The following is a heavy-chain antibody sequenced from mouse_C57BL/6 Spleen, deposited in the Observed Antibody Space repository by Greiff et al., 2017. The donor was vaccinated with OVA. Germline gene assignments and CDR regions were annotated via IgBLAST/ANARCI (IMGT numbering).Heavy chain of an antibody. V-gene: IGHV14-3*01. CDR3: ARNGDNYFDY. D-gene: IGHD4-1*01. J-gene: IGHJ2*01. CDR2: IDPANGNT. Sequence: VQLQQSVAELVRPGASVKLSCTASGFTIKNTYMHWVKQRPEQGLEWIGRIDPANGNTKYAPKFPGKATITADTSSNTAYLQRSRLTSEDTASYYCARNGDNYFDYWGQGTTLTVSS. CDR1: GFTIKNTY.